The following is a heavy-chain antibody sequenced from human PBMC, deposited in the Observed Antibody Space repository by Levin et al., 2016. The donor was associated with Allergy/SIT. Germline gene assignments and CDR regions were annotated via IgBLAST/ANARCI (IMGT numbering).Heavy chain of an antibody. CDR1: GFTFNRYE. Sequence: GESLKISCVVSGFTFNRYEFNWVRQAPGKGLEWVSYISSRSSTKYYANSVKGRFTISRDNAKNSLFLQMDSLRAEDTAVYYCARGHYDYYGMGVWGQGTTVTVSS. J-gene: IGHJ6*02. V-gene: IGHV3-48*03. CDR2: ISSRSSTK. CDR3: ARGHYDYYGMGV.